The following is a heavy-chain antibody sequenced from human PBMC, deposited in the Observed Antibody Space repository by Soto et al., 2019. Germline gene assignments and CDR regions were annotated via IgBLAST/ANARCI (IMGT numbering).Heavy chain of an antibody. CDR1: GYTFTSYY. CDR2: INPSVGST. CDR3: ARESIITGTTWMTYYGMDD. V-gene: IGHV1-46*01. Sequence: ASVKVSCKASGYTFTSYYMHWVRQAPGQGLEWMGRINPSVGSTSYAQKFQGRVTITRDASTSTVYMELSSLRPEDTAVYYCARESIITGTTWMTYYGMDDWGQGTTVTVSS. D-gene: IGHD1-20*01. J-gene: IGHJ6*02.